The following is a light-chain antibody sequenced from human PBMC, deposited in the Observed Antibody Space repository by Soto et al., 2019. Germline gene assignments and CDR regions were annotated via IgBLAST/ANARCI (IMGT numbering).Light chain of an antibody. CDR3: SSYTSSSTQV. CDR2: EVS. Sequence: QSALTQPPTMSGSPGQSITISCTGTSSDVGGYNYVSWYQQHPGKAPKLMIYEVSNRPSGVSNRFSGSKSGNTASLTISGLQAEDEADYYCSSYTSSSTQVFGTGTKATVL. J-gene: IGLJ1*01. CDR1: SSDVGGYNY. V-gene: IGLV2-14*01.